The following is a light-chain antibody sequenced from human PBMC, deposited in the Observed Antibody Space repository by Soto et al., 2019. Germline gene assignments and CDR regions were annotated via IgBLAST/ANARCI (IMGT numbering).Light chain of an antibody. V-gene: IGKV1-5*03. CDR2: QAS. CDR3: QHYDGYPYT. Sequence: DIQMTQSPSTLSASVGDRVTITCRASQSVSNWLAWYQQKPGKDPKLLIFQASTLETGVPSRFSGSGSGTEFTLSISSLQPDDFATYYCQHYDGYPYTFGQGTKLEIK. CDR1: QSVSNW. J-gene: IGKJ2*01.